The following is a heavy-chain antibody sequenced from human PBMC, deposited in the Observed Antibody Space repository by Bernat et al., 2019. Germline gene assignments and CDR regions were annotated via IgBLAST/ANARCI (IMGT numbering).Heavy chain of an antibody. V-gene: IGHV3-30*18. Sequence: VQLVESGGGLVQPGGSLRLSCAASGFTFSSYGMHWVRQAPGKGLEWVAVISYDGSNKYYADSVKGRFTISRDNSKNTLYLQMNSLRAEDTAVYYCAKDQDDCSGGSCYSPLDYWGQGTLVTVSS. CDR3: AKDQDDCSGGSCYSPLDY. CDR1: GFTFSSYG. CDR2: ISYDGSNK. D-gene: IGHD2-15*01. J-gene: IGHJ4*02.